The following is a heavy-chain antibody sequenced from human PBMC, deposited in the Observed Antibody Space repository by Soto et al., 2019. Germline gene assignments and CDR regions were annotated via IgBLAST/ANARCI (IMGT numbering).Heavy chain of an antibody. CDR3: VRELWGLGGAFDI. CDR1: GYTFTSYG. CDR2: ISAYNGNT. J-gene: IGHJ3*02. Sequence: QVQLVQSGAEVKKPGASVKVSCKASGYTFTSYGISWVRQAPGQGLEWMGWISAYNGNTNYAQKHQGRVTMTTDTSTSTAYMELRGRRADDTAVYYFVRELWGLGGAFDIWGQGTMVTVFS. D-gene: IGHD5-18*01. V-gene: IGHV1-18*01.